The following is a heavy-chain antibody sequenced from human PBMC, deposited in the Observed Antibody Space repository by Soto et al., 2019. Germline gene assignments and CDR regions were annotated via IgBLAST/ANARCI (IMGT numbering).Heavy chain of an antibody. CDR3: ASAGVDYIEPYYFDY. J-gene: IGHJ4*02. Sequence: GGSLRLSCAASGFTFSSYAMSWVRQAPGKGLEWVSAISGSGGSTYYADSVKGRFTISRDNSKNTLYLQMNSLRAEDTAVYYCASAGVDYIEPYYFDYWGQGTLVTVSS. V-gene: IGHV3-23*01. CDR1: GFTFSSYA. D-gene: IGHD4-4*01. CDR2: ISGSGGST.